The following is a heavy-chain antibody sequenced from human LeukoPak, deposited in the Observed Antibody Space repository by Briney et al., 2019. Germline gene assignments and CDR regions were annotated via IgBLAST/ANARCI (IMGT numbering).Heavy chain of an antibody. V-gene: IGHV4-59*08. CDR3: ARRSTYGFFDY. CDR2: IHNNGNT. Sequence: SETLSLTCTVSGGSVSSDYWNWIRQPPGKGLEWIGYIHNNGNTNDNPSLKSRVTLSMDASKNQFSLRLSSVTAADTALYYCARRSTYGFFDYWGQGTLVTVSS. J-gene: IGHJ4*02. CDR1: GGSVSSDY. D-gene: IGHD4-11*01.